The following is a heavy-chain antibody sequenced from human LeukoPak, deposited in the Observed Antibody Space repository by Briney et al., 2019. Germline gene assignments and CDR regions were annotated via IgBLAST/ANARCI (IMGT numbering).Heavy chain of an antibody. V-gene: IGHV3-30*04. CDR2: ISYDGSKK. CDR3: ATDLFDYMDV. Sequence: PGGSLRLSCAASGFTFSSYAMHWVRQAPGKGLEWVAVISYDGSKKYYADSVKGRITISRDNSKNTLYLQMNSLRAEDTAVYYCATDLFDYMDVWGKGTTVTVSS. CDR1: GFTFSSYA. J-gene: IGHJ6*03. D-gene: IGHD2-21*01.